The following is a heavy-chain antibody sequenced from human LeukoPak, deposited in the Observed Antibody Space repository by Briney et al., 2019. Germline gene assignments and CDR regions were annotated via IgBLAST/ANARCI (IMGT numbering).Heavy chain of an antibody. CDR1: GFTVSSNY. J-gene: IGHJ4*02. Sequence: HSGGSLRLSCAASGFTVSSNYMSWVRQAPGKGLEWVSVIYSGGSTYYADSVKGRFTISRDNSKNTLYLQMNSLRAEDTAVYYCASYWSGYCSGGSCYSDFDYWGQGTLVTVSS. V-gene: IGHV3-53*01. CDR3: ASYWSGYCSGGSCYSDFDY. D-gene: IGHD2-15*01. CDR2: IYSGGST.